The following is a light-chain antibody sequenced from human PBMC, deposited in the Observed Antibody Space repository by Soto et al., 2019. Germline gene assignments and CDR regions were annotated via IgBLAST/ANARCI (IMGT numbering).Light chain of an antibody. CDR3: QSYGSSLSGSV. CDR2: GNS. V-gene: IGLV1-40*01. CDR1: SSNIGAGYD. Sequence: QSVLTQPPSVSGAPGQRVTISCTGSSSNIGAGYDVHWYQQLPGTAPKLLIYGNSNRPSGVPDRFSGSKSGTSASLAITGLQAEDEADYYCQSYGSSLSGSVVGGGTKLTVL. J-gene: IGLJ3*02.